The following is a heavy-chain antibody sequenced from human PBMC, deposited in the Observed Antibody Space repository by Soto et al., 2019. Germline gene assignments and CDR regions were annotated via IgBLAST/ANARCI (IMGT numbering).Heavy chain of an antibody. J-gene: IGHJ4*02. Sequence: GGSLRLSCAASGFTFSTYSMNWVRQAPGKGLEWVSYISSSSSTILYTDSVKGRFTVSRDNAKNSLYLQMNSLRAEDTAVYYCARPTDYYDSSGPPAYRGQGTLVTVSS. CDR2: ISSSSSTI. V-gene: IGHV3-48*01. CDR1: GFTFSTYS. D-gene: IGHD3-22*01. CDR3: ARPTDYYDSSGPPAY.